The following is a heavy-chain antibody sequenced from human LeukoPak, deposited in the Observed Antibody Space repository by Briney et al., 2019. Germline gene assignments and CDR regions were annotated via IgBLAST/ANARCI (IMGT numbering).Heavy chain of an antibody. J-gene: IGHJ4*02. D-gene: IGHD2-8*02. CDR2: ISYDGGNK. V-gene: IGHV3-30-3*01. CDR3: AREDISGGMDY. CDR1: GFTFSSYA. Sequence: GRSLRLSCAASGFTFSSYAMHWVRQAPGKGLEWVAVISYDGGNKYYADSVKGRFTISRDNSKNTLYLQMNSLRAEDTAVYYCAREDISGGMDYWGQGALVTVSS.